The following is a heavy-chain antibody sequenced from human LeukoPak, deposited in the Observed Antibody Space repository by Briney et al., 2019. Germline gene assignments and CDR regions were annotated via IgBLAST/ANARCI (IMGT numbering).Heavy chain of an antibody. CDR3: AKTHDRYSSSWSFDY. CDR1: GFTFSSYG. Sequence: PGGSLRLSCVASGFTFSSYGMSWVRQAPGKGLEWVSAISGSAGSTYYADSVKGRFTISRDNSKNTLYLQMNSLRAEDTAVYYCAKTHDRYSSSWSFDYWGQGTLVTVSS. CDR2: ISGSAGST. D-gene: IGHD6-13*01. J-gene: IGHJ4*02. V-gene: IGHV3-23*01.